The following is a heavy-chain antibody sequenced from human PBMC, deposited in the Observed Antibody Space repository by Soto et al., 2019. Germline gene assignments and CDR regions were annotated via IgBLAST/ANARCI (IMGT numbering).Heavy chain of an antibody. V-gene: IGHV2-5*02. CDR3: ARMGRYYDILTGYSWTIDY. CDR2: IYWDDDT. CDR1: GFSLSTSGEG. D-gene: IGHD3-9*01. J-gene: IGHJ4*02. Sequence: QITLKESGPALVKPTQTLTLTCTFSGFSLSTSGEGVGWIRQPPGKALGWLALIYWDDDTSYNPSLKSRLTITKDTSKNQVVLTMTNTDPVDTATYYCARMGRYYDILTGYSWTIDYWGQGTLVTVSS.